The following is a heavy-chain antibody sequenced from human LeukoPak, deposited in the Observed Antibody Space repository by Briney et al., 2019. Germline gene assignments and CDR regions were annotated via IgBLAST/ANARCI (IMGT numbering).Heavy chain of an antibody. CDR1: GFTFSSYS. D-gene: IGHD3-22*01. CDR2: ISSSSSYI. Sequence: PGGSLRLSCAVSGFTFSSYSMSWVRQAPGKGLEWVSSISSSSSYIYNADSVKGRFTISRDNAKNSLYLQMNSLRAEDTAVYYCASVTSYYYNTSGDYYFDYWGQGTLVTVSS. J-gene: IGHJ4*02. V-gene: IGHV3-21*01. CDR3: ASVTSYYYNTSGDYYFDY.